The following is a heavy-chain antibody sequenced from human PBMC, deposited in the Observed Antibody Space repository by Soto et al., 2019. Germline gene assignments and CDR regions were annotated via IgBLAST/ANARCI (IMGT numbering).Heavy chain of an antibody. J-gene: IGHJ4*02. CDR2: ISYDGSNK. CDR1: GFTFSSYG. D-gene: IGHD3-16*01. V-gene: IGHV3-30*18. CDR3: AKSSDGGGYFDY. Sequence: PGGSLRLSCAASGFTFSSYGMHGVRQAPGKGLEWVAVISYDGSNKYYADSVKGRFTISRDNSKNTRYLQMNSLRAEDTAVYYCAKSSDGGGYFDYWGQGTLVTVSS.